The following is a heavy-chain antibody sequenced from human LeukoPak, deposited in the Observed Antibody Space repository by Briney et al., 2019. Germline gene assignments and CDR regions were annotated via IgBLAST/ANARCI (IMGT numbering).Heavy chain of an antibody. J-gene: IGHJ4*02. Sequence: PGGSLRLSCAASGFSFSTYWMYWVRQAPGKGLVWVSRIISDGSSTSYADSVKGRFTISRDNAKNTLYLQMNSLRAEDTAVYYCARGYCSGGSCYYDYWGQGTPVTVSS. CDR1: GFSFSTYW. D-gene: IGHD2-15*01. CDR2: IISDGSST. CDR3: ARGYCSGGSCYYDY. V-gene: IGHV3-74*01.